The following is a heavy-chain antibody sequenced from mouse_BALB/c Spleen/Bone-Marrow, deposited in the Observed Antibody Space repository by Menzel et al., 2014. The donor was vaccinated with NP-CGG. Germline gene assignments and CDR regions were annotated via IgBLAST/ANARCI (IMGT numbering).Heavy chain of an antibody. CDR2: IRNKANGYTT. Sequence: EVKLMESGGGLVQPGGSLRLSCATSGFTFTDYYMSWVRQPPGKALEWLGFIRNKANGYTTDYSASVKGRFTISRDNSQSILYLQMNTLRAEDSATYSCARDMCDGLRWYFDVWGAGTTVTVSS. V-gene: IGHV7-3*02. J-gene: IGHJ1*01. D-gene: IGHD2-3*01. CDR1: GFTFTDYY. CDR3: ARDMCDGLRWYFDV.